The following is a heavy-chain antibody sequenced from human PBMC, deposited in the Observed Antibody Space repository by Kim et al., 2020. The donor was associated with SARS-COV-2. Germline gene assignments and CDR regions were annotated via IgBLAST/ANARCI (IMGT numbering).Heavy chain of an antibody. J-gene: IGHJ3*02. CDR3: ARRGGAFDI. V-gene: IGHV4-39*01. CDR2: GST. Sequence: GSTYATPARKGRVPLSVDTSKNQVSLKLSSVAAADTAVYYCARRGGAFDIWGQGTMVTVSS.